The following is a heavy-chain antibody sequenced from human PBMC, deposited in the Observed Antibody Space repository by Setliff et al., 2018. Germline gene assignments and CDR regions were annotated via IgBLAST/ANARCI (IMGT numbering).Heavy chain of an antibody. Sequence: GGSLRLSCAASGFLYSNNAFHWVRQTPGKGLEWVAVISYDGTITHYVDSVKGRFTISRDNAKNTLYLQMNSLRAEDTAVYYCARAHSSTLSVHDYWGQGTLVTVSS. CDR3: ARAHSSTLSVHDY. J-gene: IGHJ4*02. CDR2: ISYDGTIT. CDR1: GFLYSNNA. D-gene: IGHD2-2*01. V-gene: IGHV3-30*04.